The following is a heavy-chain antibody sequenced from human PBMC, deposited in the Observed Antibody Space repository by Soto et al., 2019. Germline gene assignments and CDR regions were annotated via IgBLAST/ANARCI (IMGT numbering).Heavy chain of an antibody. CDR1: EFTFRGNW. J-gene: IGHJ3*02. CDR2: IKQDGTEK. Sequence: EVQLVESGGGLVQPGGSLRLSCPASEFTFRGNWRSWARQAPGRGLEWMGNIKQDGTEKDHVDSVKGRFTISRDNARNSVFLQMDSLRADDTAVYYCATILNRGFETWGQGTMVTVSS. CDR3: ATILNRGFET. D-gene: IGHD3-3*01. V-gene: IGHV3-7*01.